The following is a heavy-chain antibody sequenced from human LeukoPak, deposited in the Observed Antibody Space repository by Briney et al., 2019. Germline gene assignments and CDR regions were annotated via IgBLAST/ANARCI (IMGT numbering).Heavy chain of an antibody. CDR1: GFTFTNAC. V-gene: IGHV3-15*01. J-gene: IGHJ4*02. Sequence: PGGSLRLSCKGSGFTFTNACMSWVRLAPGKGLEWVGHIKSQTEGGTTDYAAPVKGRFTISRDDSKNTLYLQLNSLKTEARAVYYCTTGTWIQLWLADYWGQGTLVTVSS. CDR2: IKSQTEGGTT. CDR3: TTGTWIQLWLADY. D-gene: IGHD5-18*01.